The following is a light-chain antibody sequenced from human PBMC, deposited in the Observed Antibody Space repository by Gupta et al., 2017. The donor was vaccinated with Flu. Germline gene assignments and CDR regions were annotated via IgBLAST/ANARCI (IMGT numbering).Light chain of an antibody. CDR3: QKRSNWLPYT. CDR1: HSVGTS. CDR2: DAS. J-gene: IGKJ2*01. V-gene: IGKV3-11*01. Sequence: ATLSLSPGERATLSCRASHSVGTSLAWYQQKPGQTPRLLVYDASNRATGIPARFSGSGSGTDFTLTISSLEPEDFAVYYCQKRSNWLPYTFGQGTRLEI.